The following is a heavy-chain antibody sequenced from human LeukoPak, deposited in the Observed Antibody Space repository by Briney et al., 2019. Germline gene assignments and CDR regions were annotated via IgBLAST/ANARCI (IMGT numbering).Heavy chain of an antibody. CDR2: ISSSSSYI. D-gene: IGHD3-3*01. CDR1: GFTFSSYS. Sequence: PGGSLRLSCAASGFTFSSYSMNWVRQAPGKGLEWVSSISSSSSYIYYADSVKGRFTISRDNAKNSLYLQMNSLRAEDTAVYYCAANYDFWSGYYTGGPRTDYFDYWGQGTLVTVSS. J-gene: IGHJ4*02. CDR3: AANYDFWSGYYTGGPRTDYFDY. V-gene: IGHV3-21*01.